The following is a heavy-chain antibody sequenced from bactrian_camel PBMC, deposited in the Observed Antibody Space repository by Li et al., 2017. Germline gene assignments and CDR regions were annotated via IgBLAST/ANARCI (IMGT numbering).Heavy chain of an antibody. D-gene: IGHD2*01. V-gene: IGHV3S53*01. CDR3: AAESGGYCPSRSHKGHWGY. CDR2: ISSDGTT. Sequence: VQLVESGGGSVQAGGSLKLSCAASAYIFSSCGMGWYRQAPGEERELVSTISSDGTTTYTDSVKGRFTISKDNAKNTLYLEMNALKPEDTAMYYCAAESGGYCPSRSHKGHWGYSGQGTQVTVS. J-gene: IGHJ6*01. CDR1: AYIFSSCG.